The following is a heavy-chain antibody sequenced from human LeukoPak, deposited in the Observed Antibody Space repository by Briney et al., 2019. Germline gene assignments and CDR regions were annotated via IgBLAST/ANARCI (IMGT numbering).Heavy chain of an antibody. Sequence: PGGSLRLSCAASGFTFSSYEMSWVRQAPGKGLKWVSIIYGGGSVFYADSAKGRFTISRDNSKNTLYLQMNSLRGEDTAVYYCARGGSYLSAFDIWGQGTMVTVSS. V-gene: IGHV3-53*01. CDR3: ARGGSYLSAFDI. CDR1: GFTFSSYE. CDR2: IYGGGSV. J-gene: IGHJ3*02. D-gene: IGHD1-26*01.